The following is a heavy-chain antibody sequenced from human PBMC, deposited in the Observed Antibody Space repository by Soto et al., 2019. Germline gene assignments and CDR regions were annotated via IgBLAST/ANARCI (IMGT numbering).Heavy chain of an antibody. Sequence: GGSLRLSCAASGFSFSSYGMHWVRQAPGKGLEWVAVIWYDGSNKYYADSVKGRFTISRDNSKNTLYLQMNSLSAEDMAVYYCARDCYGGSCYSGHFDYWGQGTLVTVSS. D-gene: IGHD2-15*01. J-gene: IGHJ4*02. CDR2: IWYDGSNK. CDR1: GFSFSSYG. CDR3: ARDCYGGSCYSGHFDY. V-gene: IGHV3-33*01.